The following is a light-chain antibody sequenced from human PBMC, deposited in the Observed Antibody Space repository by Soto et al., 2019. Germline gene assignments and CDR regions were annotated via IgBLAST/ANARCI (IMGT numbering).Light chain of an antibody. V-gene: IGKV1-5*01. CDR2: DAS. Sequence: DIQMTQSPSSLSASVGDRVTITCRASQSISIWGALXXEXXXKAPKVLIYDASNLESGVPSRFSGSGSGTEFTLTISRLQPDDFATYYCQQYSSYWTFGQGTKV. CDR1: QSISIW. J-gene: IGKJ1*01. CDR3: QQYSSYWT.